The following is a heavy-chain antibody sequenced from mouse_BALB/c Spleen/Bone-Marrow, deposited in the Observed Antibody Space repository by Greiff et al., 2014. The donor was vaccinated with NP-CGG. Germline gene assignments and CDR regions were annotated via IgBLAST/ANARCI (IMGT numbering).Heavy chain of an antibody. CDR3: ARDYYGSSYPFDY. J-gene: IGHJ2*01. CDR1: GFTFSDYY. Sequence: VQLQQSGGGLVKPGGSLKLSCAASGFTFSDYYMYWVRQTPEKRLEWVATISDGGSYTYYPGSVKGRFTISRDNAKNNLYLQMSSLKSEDTAMYYCARDYYGSSYPFDYWGQGTTLTVSS. V-gene: IGHV5-4*02. D-gene: IGHD1-1*01. CDR2: ISDGGSYT.